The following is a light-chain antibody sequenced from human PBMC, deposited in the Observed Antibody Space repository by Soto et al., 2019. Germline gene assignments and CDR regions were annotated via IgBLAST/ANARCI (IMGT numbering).Light chain of an antibody. V-gene: IGKV3D-15*01. J-gene: IGKJ1*01. CDR1: QGVSNG. CDR3: QHYSNWSLT. Sequence: MTQSPSTLSVSPGDRATLSCRASQGVSNGLDWYQQNPGQAPRLLIFDASNRATGVPVRFSGGGSGTEFTLTISSLEPEDFAVYYCQHYSNWSLTFGEGTKVDI. CDR2: DAS.